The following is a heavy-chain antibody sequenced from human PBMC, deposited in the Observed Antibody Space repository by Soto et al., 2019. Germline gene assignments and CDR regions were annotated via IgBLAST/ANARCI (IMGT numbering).Heavy chain of an antibody. CDR1: GGTFSSYA. CDR3: ARADGYYGSGSYSMIAPDGYYYYGMDV. Sequence: ASVKVSCKAFGGTFSSYAISWVRQAPGQGLEWMGGIIPIFGTANYAQKFQGRVTITADKSTSTAYMELSSLRSEDTAVDYCARADGYYGSGSYSMIAPDGYYYYGMDVWGQGTTATVSS. D-gene: IGHD3-10*01. J-gene: IGHJ6*02. CDR2: IIPIFGTA. V-gene: IGHV1-69*06.